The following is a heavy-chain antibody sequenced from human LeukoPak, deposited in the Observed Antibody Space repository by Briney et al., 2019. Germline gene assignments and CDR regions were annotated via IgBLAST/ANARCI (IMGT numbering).Heavy chain of an antibody. CDR2: ISYDGSNK. CDR3: ARDPEMATITGDAFDI. Sequence: GGSLRLSCAASGFTFSSYGMHWVRQAPGKGLEWVAVISYDGSNKYYADSVKGRFTISRDNSKNTLYLQMNSLRAEDTAAYYCARDPEMATITGDAFDIWGQGTMVTVSS. V-gene: IGHV3-30*03. J-gene: IGHJ3*02. D-gene: IGHD5-24*01. CDR1: GFTFSSYG.